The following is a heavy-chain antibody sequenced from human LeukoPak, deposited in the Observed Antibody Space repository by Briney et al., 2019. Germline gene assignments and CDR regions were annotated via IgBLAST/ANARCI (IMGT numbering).Heavy chain of an antibody. Sequence: KPSETLSLPCTVSGGSVCSYYWSWIRQPPGKGLEWIGYNYYSGSTNYNPSLKSRVTISVDTSKNQFSLQLSSVTAAHTAVYYCARGVAVADYYVEVWGKGATVTVSS. CDR3: ARGVAVADYYVEV. D-gene: IGHD6-19*01. J-gene: IGHJ6*03. CDR1: GGSVCSYY. V-gene: IGHV4-59*02. CDR2: NYYSGST.